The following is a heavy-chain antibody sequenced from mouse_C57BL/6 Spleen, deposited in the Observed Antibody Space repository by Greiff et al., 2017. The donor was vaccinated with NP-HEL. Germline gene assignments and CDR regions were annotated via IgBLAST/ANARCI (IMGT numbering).Heavy chain of an antibody. CDR3: ASWGYCGSRGDNALDY. CDR1: GYTFTSYW. V-gene: IGHV1-72*01. J-gene: IGHJ4*01. CDR2: IDPSSGGT. D-gene: IGHD1-1*01. Sequence: QVQLQQPGAELVKPGASVKLSCKASGYTFTSYWMHWVKQRPGRGLEWIGRIDPSSGGTNYNEKFKSKATLTVDKSSSTAYMQLSSLTSEDSAVYDGASWGYCGSRGDNALDYWGQGTSVTVSS.